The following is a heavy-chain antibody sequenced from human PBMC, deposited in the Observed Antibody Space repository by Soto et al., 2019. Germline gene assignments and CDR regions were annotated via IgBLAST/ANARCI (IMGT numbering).Heavy chain of an antibody. V-gene: IGHV1-18*04. Sequence: QLQLVQSAAEVKKPGASVKVSCKTSGYTFVSYGISWVRQAPGQGLEWMGWISPYNGNTNFAQRFRGRVTLTTDTSTDSVYMDLGSLKSDDTAVYYCARDQNFFDSSGYYDHWGQGTLITVSS. CDR2: ISPYNGNT. J-gene: IGHJ5*02. CDR1: GYTFVSYG. CDR3: ARDQNFFDSSGYYDH. D-gene: IGHD3-22*01.